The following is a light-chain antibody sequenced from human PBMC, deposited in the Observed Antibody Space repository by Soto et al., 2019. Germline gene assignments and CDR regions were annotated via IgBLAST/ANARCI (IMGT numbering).Light chain of an antibody. Sequence: QSALTQPPSASGSHGQSVTISCTGTSSDVGGFNYVSWYQQHPGKAPKLIIYEVSKRPSGVPDRFSGSKSGNTASLTVSGLQAEDEAEYYCSSYAGNIPVLFGGGTKLTVL. CDR2: EVS. CDR3: SSYAGNIPVL. CDR1: SSDVGGFNY. J-gene: IGLJ2*01. V-gene: IGLV2-8*01.